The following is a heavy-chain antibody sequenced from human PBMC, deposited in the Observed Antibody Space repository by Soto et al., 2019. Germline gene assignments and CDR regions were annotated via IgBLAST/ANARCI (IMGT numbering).Heavy chain of an antibody. V-gene: IGHV3-21*01. Sequence: EVQLVESGGGLVKPGGSLRLSCAASGFTFSSYSMNWVRQAPGKGLEWVSSISSSSSYIYYADSVNGRFTISRDNAKNSLYLQMNSLRAEDTAVYYCARVTSQQLGGGLDPWGQGTLVTVSS. CDR2: ISSSSSYI. D-gene: IGHD6-13*01. CDR3: ARVTSQQLGGGLDP. J-gene: IGHJ5*02. CDR1: GFTFSSYS.